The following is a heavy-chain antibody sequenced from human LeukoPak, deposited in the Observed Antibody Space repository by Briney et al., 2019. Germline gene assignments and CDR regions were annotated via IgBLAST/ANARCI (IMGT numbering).Heavy chain of an antibody. CDR3: VRDDYDSSTYYGAFWFDP. D-gene: IGHD3-22*01. Sequence: SETLSLTCTVSGVSISSGSVYWSWIRQPAGKGLEWIGRIYTNENTYYNPSLKSRVSMSVDTSKNQFSLKLSSVTAADTAVYYCVRDDYDSSTYYGAFWFDPWGQGILVTVAS. J-gene: IGHJ5*02. CDR2: IYTNENT. V-gene: IGHV4-61*02. CDR1: GVSISSGSVY.